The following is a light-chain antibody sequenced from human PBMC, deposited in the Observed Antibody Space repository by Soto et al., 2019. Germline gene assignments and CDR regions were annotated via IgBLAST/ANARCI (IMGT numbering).Light chain of an antibody. CDR1: SSNIGSNY. Sequence: QSVLTQPPSASGTPGQSVTVSCSGSSSNIGSNYVYWYQQLPGTAPKLLIYRNNQRPSGVPDRFSGSKSGTSASLAISGLRSEDEADYYCSSYTVSRTYVFGTGTKLTVL. J-gene: IGLJ1*01. V-gene: IGLV1-47*01. CDR2: RNN. CDR3: SSYTVSRTYV.